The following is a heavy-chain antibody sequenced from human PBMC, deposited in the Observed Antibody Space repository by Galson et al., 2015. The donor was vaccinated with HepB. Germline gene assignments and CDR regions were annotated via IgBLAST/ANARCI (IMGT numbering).Heavy chain of an antibody. J-gene: IGHJ2*01. V-gene: IGHV5-51*01. D-gene: IGHD6-6*01. CDR1: GYSFNDYW. CDR3: ARHWGSRSRKWYFDL. Sequence: QSGAEVKKPGESLEISCKGSGYSFNDYWVGWVRQFPGKGLEWMGLIYPGDSETTYNPSFRGRITISADKSIGTAYLQLSSLKASDTAIYYCARHWGSRSRKWYFDLWGRGTLVTISS. CDR2: IYPGDSET.